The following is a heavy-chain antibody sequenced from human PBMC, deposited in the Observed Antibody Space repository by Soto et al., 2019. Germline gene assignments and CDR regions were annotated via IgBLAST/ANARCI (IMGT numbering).Heavy chain of an antibody. CDR1: GFTFSSYS. D-gene: IGHD6-13*01. CDR3: ARDLGSSRVYGMDV. CDR2: ISSSSSTI. V-gene: IGHV3-48*02. Sequence: PGGSLRLSCAASGFTFSSYSMTWVRQAPGKGLEWVSYISSSSSTIYYADSLTGRFTISRDNAKNSLYLQMNSLREEDTAVYYCARDLGSSRVYGMDVWGQGTTVTVSS. J-gene: IGHJ6*02.